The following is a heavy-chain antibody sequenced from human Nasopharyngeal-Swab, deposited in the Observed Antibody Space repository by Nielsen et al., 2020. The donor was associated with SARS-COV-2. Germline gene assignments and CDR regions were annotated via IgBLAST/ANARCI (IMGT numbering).Heavy chain of an antibody. V-gene: IGHV1-18*04. D-gene: IGHD2-2*01. CDR2: ISPSNGNT. J-gene: IGHJ6*03. CDR1: GYTFTSND. CDR3: APERSGVVPGPVGLGPWFLYYYMDV. Sequence: ASVKVSCKASGYTFTSNDITWLRQPPGQGLAGMGRISPSNGNTKYAQRFQGRVTMTTDTSTRTAYMALRSLTSDDTAVYYCAPERSGVVPGPVGLGPWFLYYYMDVWGKGTTVTVSS.